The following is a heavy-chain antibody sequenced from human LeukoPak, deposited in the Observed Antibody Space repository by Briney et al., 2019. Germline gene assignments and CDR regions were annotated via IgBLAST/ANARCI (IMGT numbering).Heavy chain of an antibody. Sequence: ASVKVSCKASGYSFTSYGINWVRQAPGQGLEWMGWISAYNGNTNYAQRLQGRVTITADESTSTAYMELSSLRSEDTAVYYCASHGGSYYYYGMDVWGQGTTVTVSS. J-gene: IGHJ6*02. CDR3: ASHGGSYYYYGMDV. D-gene: IGHD4-23*01. CDR1: GYSFTSYG. V-gene: IGHV1-18*01. CDR2: ISAYNGNT.